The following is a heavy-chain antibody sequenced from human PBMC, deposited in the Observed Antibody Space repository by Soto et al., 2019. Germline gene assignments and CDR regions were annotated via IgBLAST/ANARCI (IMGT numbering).Heavy chain of an antibody. Sequence: GSLRLSCAASGFTFSSYAMSWVRQAPGKGLEWVSAISGSGGSTYYADSVKGRFTISRDNSKNTLYLQMNSLRAEDTAVYYCAKDSRITIFGVAAVGYYFDYWGQGTLVTVSS. CDR1: GFTFSSYA. D-gene: IGHD3-3*01. CDR3: AKDSRITIFGVAAVGYYFDY. CDR2: ISGSGGST. J-gene: IGHJ4*02. V-gene: IGHV3-23*01.